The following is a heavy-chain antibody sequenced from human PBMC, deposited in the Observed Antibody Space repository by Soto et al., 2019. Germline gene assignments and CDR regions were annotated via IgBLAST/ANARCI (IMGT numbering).Heavy chain of an antibody. Sequence: QVQLVQSGAEVEKPGASVKVSCQASGYKFNTYDINWVRQATGQGLEWMGWMSPRSGNTGYAQKFQCRVTMTRDTSVSTAYMEPNSLITDDTAVYYCARGRTPGYDYWGQGTPVTVSS. CDR2: MSPRSGNT. V-gene: IGHV1-8*02. J-gene: IGHJ4*02. CDR3: ARGRTPGYDY. CDR1: GYKFNTYD. D-gene: IGHD1-7*01.